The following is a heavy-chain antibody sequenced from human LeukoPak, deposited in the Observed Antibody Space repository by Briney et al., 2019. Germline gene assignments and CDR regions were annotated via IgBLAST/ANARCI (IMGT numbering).Heavy chain of an antibody. CDR1: GFTFSSYA. D-gene: IGHD3-22*01. CDR3: AKAVRSSGYIALGY. CDR2: INGSGGST. Sequence: GGSLRLSCAASGFTFSSYAMSWVRQAPGKGLEWVSDINGSGGSTYYADSVKGRFTISRDNSKNTLYLQMNSLRAEDTAVYYCAKAVRSSGYIALGYWGQGTLVTVSS. J-gene: IGHJ4*02. V-gene: IGHV3-23*01.